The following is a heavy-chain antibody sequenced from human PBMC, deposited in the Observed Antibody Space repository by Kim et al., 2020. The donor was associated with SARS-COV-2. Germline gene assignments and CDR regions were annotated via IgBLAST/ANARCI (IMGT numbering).Heavy chain of an antibody. J-gene: IGHJ5*02. V-gene: IGHV1-46*01. CDR3: ARDVGDGGYGGWFDP. D-gene: IGHD5-12*01. Sequence: QKCQGRVTMTTDTSTSTVYRELSSLRSEDTAVYYCARDVGDGGYGGWFDPWGQGTLVTVSS.